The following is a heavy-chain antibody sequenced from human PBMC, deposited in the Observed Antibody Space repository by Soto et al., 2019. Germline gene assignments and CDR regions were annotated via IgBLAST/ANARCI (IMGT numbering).Heavy chain of an antibody. CDR1: GDSISSSSYY. Sequence: QLQLQESGPGLVKPSETLSLTCSVSGDSISSSSYYWGWIRQPPGKGLEWIGTINYSGSTYYNPSLKSRVPIPVGTYKSQYALKVSSVTAADTAVDYGPSLYGDYVPHWGQGILVRVSS. CDR3: PSLYGDYVPH. V-gene: IGHV4-39*01. J-gene: IGHJ4*02. CDR2: INYSGST. D-gene: IGHD4-17*01.